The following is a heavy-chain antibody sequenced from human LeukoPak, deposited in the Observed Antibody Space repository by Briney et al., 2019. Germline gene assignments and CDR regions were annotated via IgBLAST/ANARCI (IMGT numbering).Heavy chain of an antibody. CDR2: INSDGSST. CDR1: GFAFSSYW. CDR3: ARASSGGSHDY. Sequence: GGSLRLSSGASGFAFSSYWMHCVRRDPAKRLVWVSRINSDGSSTSYADSVKGRFTISRDNAKNTLYLQMNSLRAEDTAVYYCARASSGGSHDYLGQGTLVTVSS. V-gene: IGHV3-74*01. J-gene: IGHJ4*02. D-gene: IGHD2-15*01.